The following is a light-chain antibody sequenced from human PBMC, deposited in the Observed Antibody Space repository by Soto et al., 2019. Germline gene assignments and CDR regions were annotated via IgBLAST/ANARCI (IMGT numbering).Light chain of an antibody. CDR1: QNIINY. V-gene: IGKV1-39*01. CDR3: QQSYNTPLT. CDR2: TTS. Sequence: DIQMTQSPSSLSASVGDKITISCRASQNIINYLNWYQQKPGKAPRLLIYTTSSLQSGVPSRFSGSGSETRFTLTISSLQPEDFATYYCQQSYNTPLTCGGGTKLEIK. J-gene: IGKJ4*01.